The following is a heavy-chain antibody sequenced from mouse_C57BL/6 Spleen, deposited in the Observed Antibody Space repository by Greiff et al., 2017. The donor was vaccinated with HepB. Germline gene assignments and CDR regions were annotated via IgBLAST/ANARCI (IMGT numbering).Heavy chain of an antibody. CDR2: INPSTGGT. Sequence: VQLQQSGPELVKPGASVKISCKASGYSFTGYYMNWVKQSPEKSLEWIGEINPSTGGTTYNQKFKAKATLTVDKSSGTAYMQLKSLTSEDSAVYYWARGITTVVATRYAMDYWGQGTSVTVSS. CDR1: GYSFTGYY. CDR3: ARGITTVVATRYAMDY. J-gene: IGHJ4*01. D-gene: IGHD1-1*01. V-gene: IGHV1-42*01.